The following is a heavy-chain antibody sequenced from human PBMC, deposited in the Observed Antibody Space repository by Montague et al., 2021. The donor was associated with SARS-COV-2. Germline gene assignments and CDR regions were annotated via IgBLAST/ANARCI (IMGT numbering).Heavy chain of an antibody. D-gene: IGHD6-13*01. CDR1: GFPFSSYW. V-gene: IGHV3-7*01. Sequence: SLRLSCAASGFPFSSYWMSWVRQAPGKGLEWVSNINESGSETYYVDSVKGRFTISRDNSKNSLYLQMNSLRAEDTAAYYCARMGSSWYVRYYYYYGMDVWGQGTTVTVSS. J-gene: IGHJ6*02. CDR2: INESGSET. CDR3: ARMGSSWYVRYYYYYGMDV.